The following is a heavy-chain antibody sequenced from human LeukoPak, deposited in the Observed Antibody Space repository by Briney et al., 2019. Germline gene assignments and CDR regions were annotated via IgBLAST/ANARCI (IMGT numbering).Heavy chain of an antibody. J-gene: IGHJ4*02. V-gene: IGHV3-30*02. Sequence: GGSLRLSCAASGFTFSSYAMSWVRQAPGKGLEWVAFIRYDGSNKYYADSVKGRFTISRDNSKNTLYLQMNSLRAEDTAVYYCAKDWVDYYYDSSGSIDYWGQGTLVTVSS. CDR1: GFTFSSYA. CDR2: IRYDGSNK. D-gene: IGHD3-22*01. CDR3: AKDWVDYYYDSSGSIDY.